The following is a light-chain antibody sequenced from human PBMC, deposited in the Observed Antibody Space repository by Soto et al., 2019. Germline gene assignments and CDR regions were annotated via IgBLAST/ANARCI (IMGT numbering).Light chain of an antibody. CDR3: QQYNNWPPPLT. Sequence: PGERATLSCRASQSVSSNLAWYQQKPGQAPRLLIYGASTRATGIPARFSGSGSGTEFTLTISSLQSEDFAVYYCQQYNNWPPPLTFGGGTKVEIK. CDR2: GAS. J-gene: IGKJ4*01. V-gene: IGKV3-15*01. CDR1: QSVSSN.